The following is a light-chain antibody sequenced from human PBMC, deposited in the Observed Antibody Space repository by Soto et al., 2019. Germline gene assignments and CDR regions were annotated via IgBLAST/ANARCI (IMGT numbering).Light chain of an antibody. CDR1: PSVSSY. V-gene: IGKV1-39*01. CDR3: QQSYSTPWT. J-gene: IGKJ1*01. CDR2: SAF. Sequence: DIQMPQSPSSLSASVGDRVTITCRASPSVSSYLNWYQQKPGKAPKLLIYSAFSLHSGVPSRFSGSGSGTDFTLTITSLQPEDFATYYCQQSYSTPWTFGQGTKVGIK.